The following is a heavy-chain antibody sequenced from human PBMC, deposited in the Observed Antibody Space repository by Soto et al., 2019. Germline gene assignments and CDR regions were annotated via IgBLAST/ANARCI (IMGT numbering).Heavy chain of an antibody. CDR1: GDSISSGDSY. Sequence: QVQLQESGPGLVKPSQTLALTCTVSGDSISSGDSYWSWFRQPPGKGLECIGYIYNTGTPYNTPSLQSRVTISVDSSKNQFSLKMGSVNAADPALYFCARVRSECISTTCYHFSFDIRGQGTMVTVSS. CDR2: IYNTGTP. J-gene: IGHJ3*02. CDR3: ARVRSECISTTCYHFSFDI. D-gene: IGHD2-2*01. V-gene: IGHV4-30-4*01.